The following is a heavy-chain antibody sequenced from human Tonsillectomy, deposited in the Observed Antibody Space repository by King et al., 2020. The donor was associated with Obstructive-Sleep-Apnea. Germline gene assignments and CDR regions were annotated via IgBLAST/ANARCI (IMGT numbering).Heavy chain of an antibody. D-gene: IGHD6-19*01. CDR2: ISYDGSNK. Sequence: QLVQSGGGVVQPGRSLRLSCAASGFTLRSYAMHWVRQAPGKGLEWVAVISYDGSNKYYADSVKGRVTNSRDNSKNTLYLQMNSLRAEETAVYYCARADGGWTDAFDIWGQGTMVTVSS. CDR3: ARADGGWTDAFDI. V-gene: IGHV3-30*04. J-gene: IGHJ3*02. CDR1: GFTLRSYA.